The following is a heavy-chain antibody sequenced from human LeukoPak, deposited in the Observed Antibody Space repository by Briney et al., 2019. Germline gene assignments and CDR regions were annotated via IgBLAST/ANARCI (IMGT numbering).Heavy chain of an antibody. CDR2: MNPNIGNT. D-gene: IGHD2-2*01. J-gene: IGHJ6*02. CDR3: ARGTGYCSSTSCYPSGHYYGMDV. Sequence: ASVKVSCKASGYTFTSYDINWVRQATGQGLEWMGWMNPNIGNTGYAQKFQGRVTITRNTSISTAYMELSSLRSEDTAVYYCARGTGYCSSTSCYPSGHYYGMDVWGQGTTVTASS. CDR1: GYTFTSYD. V-gene: IGHV1-8*01.